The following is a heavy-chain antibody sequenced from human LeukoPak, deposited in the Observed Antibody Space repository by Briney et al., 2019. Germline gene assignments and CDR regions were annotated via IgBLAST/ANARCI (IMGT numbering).Heavy chain of an antibody. J-gene: IGHJ4*02. D-gene: IGHD3-10*01. CDR3: AKADGSYKTLIDY. Sequence: PGGSLRLSCAASGFTFTICAMNWVRQAPGKGLEWVSGISGSGGSTYYADSVKGRFTISRDSSKNTVYLQMNGLGAEDTAVYYCAKADGSYKTLIDYWGQGTLVTVSS. V-gene: IGHV3-23*01. CDR2: ISGSGGST. CDR1: GFTFTICA.